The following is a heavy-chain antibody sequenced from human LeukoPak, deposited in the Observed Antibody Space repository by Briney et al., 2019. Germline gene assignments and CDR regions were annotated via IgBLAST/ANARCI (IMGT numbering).Heavy chain of an antibody. J-gene: IGHJ5*02. Sequence: ASGKVSCKVSGYTLTELSMHWVRQAPGQGLEWRGWINPNSVGTNYAQKFQGRVTMTRDTSISTAYMELGRLRSDDTAVYYCARVDYSNNEEWFDPWGQGTLVTVSS. CDR3: ARVDYSNNEEWFDP. CDR1: GYTLTELS. D-gene: IGHD4-11*01. V-gene: IGHV1-2*02. CDR2: INPNSVGT.